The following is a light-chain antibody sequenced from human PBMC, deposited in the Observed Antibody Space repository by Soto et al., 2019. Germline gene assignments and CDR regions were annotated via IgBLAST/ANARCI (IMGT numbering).Light chain of an antibody. CDR2: ATS. CDR3: QQRSKWPT. Sequence: EIVLTQSPGTLSLSPGERATLSCRASQSVSSIYLAWYRQKPGQAPSLLIYATSSRATGIPARFSGSGSGTDFTLTISSLEPEDFAVYYCQQRSKWPTFGQGTRLEIK. J-gene: IGKJ5*01. V-gene: IGKV3D-20*02. CDR1: QSVSSIY.